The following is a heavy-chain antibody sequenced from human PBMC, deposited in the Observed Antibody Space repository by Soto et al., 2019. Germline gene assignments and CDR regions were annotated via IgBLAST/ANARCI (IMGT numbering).Heavy chain of an antibody. CDR2: IYYSGST. D-gene: IGHD1-26*01. J-gene: IGHJ6*02. V-gene: IGHV4-61*08. CDR3: ARGWWEREGYVMDV. CDR1: DGYIISRGYC. Sequence: LQTLSHTCAVVDGYIISRGYCWIWIRQPPGKELQYIGYIYYSGSTNYNPSLKSRVTISDDTSTNQFSLTLSSVTAADTAVYYCARGWWEREGYVMDVWGQGTTVTVSS.